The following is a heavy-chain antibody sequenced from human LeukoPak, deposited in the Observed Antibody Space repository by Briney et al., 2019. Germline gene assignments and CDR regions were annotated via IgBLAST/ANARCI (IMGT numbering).Heavy chain of an antibody. D-gene: IGHD3-22*01. J-gene: IGHJ5*02. Sequence: GGSLRLSCAASGFTFSSYSMNWVRQAPGKGLEWVSSISSSSSYIYYADSVKGRFTISRDNAKNSLYLQMNSLRAEDTAVYYCARVPNDSSGYYIWFDPWGQGTLVTVSS. CDR2: ISSSSSYI. V-gene: IGHV3-21*04. CDR3: ARVPNDSSGYYIWFDP. CDR1: GFTFSSYS.